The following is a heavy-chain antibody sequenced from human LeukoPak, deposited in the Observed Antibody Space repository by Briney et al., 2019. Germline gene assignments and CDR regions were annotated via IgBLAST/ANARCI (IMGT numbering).Heavy chain of an antibody. D-gene: IGHD2-2*01. J-gene: IGHJ4*02. Sequence: PGRSLRLSCAASGFTSRSYGMHWVRQAPGKGLEWVAVISYDGSNKYYADSVKGRFTISRDNSKNTLYLQMNSLRAEDTAVYYCAKALHDIVVVPAAMGYWGQGTLVTVSS. CDR3: AKALHDIVVVPAAMGY. V-gene: IGHV3-30*18. CDR2: ISYDGSNK. CDR1: GFTSRSYG.